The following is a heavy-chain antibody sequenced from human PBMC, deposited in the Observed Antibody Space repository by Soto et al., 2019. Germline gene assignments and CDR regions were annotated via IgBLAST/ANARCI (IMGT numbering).Heavy chain of an antibody. CDR1: GFTFSSYA. CDR3: AKSPVFAAPSKNYYFDY. Sequence: GGSLRLSCAASGFTFSSYAMSWVRQAPGKGLEWVSAISGSGGSTYYADSVKGRFTISRDNSKNTLYLQMNSLRAEDTAVYYCAKSPVFAAPSKNYYFDYWGQGTLVTVSS. J-gene: IGHJ4*02. D-gene: IGHD3-3*01. CDR2: ISGSGGST. V-gene: IGHV3-23*01.